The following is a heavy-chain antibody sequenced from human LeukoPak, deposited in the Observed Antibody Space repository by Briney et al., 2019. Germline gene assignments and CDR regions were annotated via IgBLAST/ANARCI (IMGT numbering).Heavy chain of an antibody. CDR3: ARAGRIAARPFDY. D-gene: IGHD6-6*01. CDR1: GYTFTGYY. Sequence: ASVKVSCKASGYTFTGYYMHWVRQAPGQGLEWMGWINPNSGGTNYAQKFQGRVTMTRDTSINTAYMELSRLRSDDTAVYYCARAGRIAARPFDYWGQGTLVTVSS. J-gene: IGHJ4*02. V-gene: IGHV1-2*02. CDR2: INPNSGGT.